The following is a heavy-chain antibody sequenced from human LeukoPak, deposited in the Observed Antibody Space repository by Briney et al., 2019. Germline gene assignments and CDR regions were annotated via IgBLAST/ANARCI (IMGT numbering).Heavy chain of an antibody. CDR1: GGSFSGYY. J-gene: IGHJ4*02. D-gene: IGHD3-3*01. Sequence: PSETLSLTCAVYGGSFSGYYWSWIRQPPGKGLEWIGEINHSGSTNYNPSLKSRVTISVDTSKNQFSLKLSSVTAADTAVYYCASHHDSTYYFDYWGQGTLVTVSS. CDR3: ASHHDSTYYFDY. CDR2: INHSGST. V-gene: IGHV4-34*01.